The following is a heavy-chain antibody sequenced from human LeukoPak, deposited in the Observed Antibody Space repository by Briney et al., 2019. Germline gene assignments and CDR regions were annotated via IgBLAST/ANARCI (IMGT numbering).Heavy chain of an antibody. J-gene: IGHJ3*02. CDR3: VTGTHPLFVAAFDI. Sequence: ASVKVSCKVSGYTLTELSMHWVRQAPGKGLEWMGGFDPEDGETIYAQKFQGRVTMTEDTSTDTAYMELSSLRSEDTAVYYCVTGTHPLFVAAFDIWGQGTMVTVSS. CDR2: FDPEDGET. D-gene: IGHD2-21*01. CDR1: GYTLTELS. V-gene: IGHV1-24*01.